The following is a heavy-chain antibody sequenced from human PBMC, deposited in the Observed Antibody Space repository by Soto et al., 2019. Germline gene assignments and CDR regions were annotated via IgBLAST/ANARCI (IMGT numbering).Heavy chain of an antibody. CDR2: ISPNGQGI. Sequence: GGSLRLSCGVSGFTVTSNGVSWVRQAPCKGLEWVSAISPNGQGIWYADSVKGRFTISRDISRNTVFLQMDSLRAEDTAVYYCAKDRKYPRDYFHYWGPGTMIAVSS. D-gene: IGHD6-6*01. J-gene: IGHJ4*02. V-gene: IGHV3-23*01. CDR1: GFTVTSNG. CDR3: AKDRKYPRDYFHY.